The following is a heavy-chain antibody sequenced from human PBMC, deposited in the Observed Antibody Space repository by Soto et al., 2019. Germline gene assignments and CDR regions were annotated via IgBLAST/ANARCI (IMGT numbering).Heavy chain of an antibody. CDR1: SGSISSGNW. CDR3: ARVFSSGSGWMYYFDF. Sequence: QVQLQESGPGLVESSGTLSLTCEVSSGSISSGNWWSWVRQPPGKGLEWIGEIYYTGANNYNPSLKSRVTMTIDKSKDQFSLNLRSETAADTAVYYCARVFSSGSGWMYYFDFWGQGILVSVSS. V-gene: IGHV4-4*02. CDR2: IYYTGAN. J-gene: IGHJ4*02. D-gene: IGHD6-25*01.